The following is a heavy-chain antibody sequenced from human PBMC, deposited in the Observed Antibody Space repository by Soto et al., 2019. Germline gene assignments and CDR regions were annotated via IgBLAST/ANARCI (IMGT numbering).Heavy chain of an antibody. V-gene: IGHV4-38-2*01. Sequence: SETLSLTCAVSGYSISSGYYCGWIRQPPGKGLEWIGSIYHSGSTYYNPSLKSRVTISVDTSKNQFSLKLSSVTAADTAVYYCARAAAGGLTGTTIWFDPWGQGTLVTVSS. J-gene: IGHJ5*02. D-gene: IGHD1-7*01. CDR2: IYHSGST. CDR3: ARAAAGGLTGTTIWFDP. CDR1: GYSISSGYY.